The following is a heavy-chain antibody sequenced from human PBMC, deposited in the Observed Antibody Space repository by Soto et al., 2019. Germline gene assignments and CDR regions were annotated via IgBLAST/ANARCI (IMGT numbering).Heavy chain of an antibody. CDR2: IYWDDDK. J-gene: IGHJ4*02. CDR1: GISLSSSGVA. CDR3: EDTGIEDPDY. Sequence: QITLKESGPTLVTAKQTLTLTCTISGISLSSSGVAVGWIRQPPGEALEWLALIYWDDDKRYSTSLKSRLTITTNTSKNQVGLTMTNMDHVDTATSYCEDTGIEDPDYLGQGTLVTVSS. D-gene: IGHD3-10*01. V-gene: IGHV2-5*02.